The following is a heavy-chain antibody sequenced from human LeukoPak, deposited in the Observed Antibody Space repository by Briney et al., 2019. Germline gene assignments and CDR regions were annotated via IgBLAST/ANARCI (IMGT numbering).Heavy chain of an antibody. CDR2: ISYDGNYK. V-gene: IGHV3-30*03. CDR3: ARAGHYYFDY. J-gene: IGHJ4*02. Sequence: GRSLRLSCAASGFTFSSSGMHWVRQAPGKGLEWVAIISYDGNYKYYADSVKGRFTISRDNAKNSLYLQMNSLRAEDTAVYYCARAGHYYFDYWGQGTLVTVSS. CDR1: GFTFSSSG.